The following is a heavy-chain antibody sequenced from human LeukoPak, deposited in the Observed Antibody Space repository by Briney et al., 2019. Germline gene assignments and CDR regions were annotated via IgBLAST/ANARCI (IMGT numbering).Heavy chain of an antibody. CDR1: GFTFSSYA. Sequence: GGSLRLSCAASGFTFSSYAMSWVRQAPGKGLEWVSTISGSGGSTYYADSVKGRLTISRDNSKNTLYLQMNSLRAEDTAVYYCAKEESLVTVTTVTTYSDYWGQGTLVTASS. J-gene: IGHJ4*02. D-gene: IGHD4-17*01. CDR2: ISGSGGST. CDR3: AKEESLVTVTTVTTYSDY. V-gene: IGHV3-23*01.